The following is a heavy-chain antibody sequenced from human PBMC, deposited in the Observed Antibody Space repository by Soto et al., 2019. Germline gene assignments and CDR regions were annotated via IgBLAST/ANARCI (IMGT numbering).Heavy chain of an antibody. V-gene: IGHV4-31*03. CDR3: ARDKNYYGSGRFGLYYYYGMDV. CDR2: IYYSGST. CDR1: GGSISSGGYY. J-gene: IGHJ6*02. D-gene: IGHD3-10*01. Sequence: SETLSLTCTVSGGSISSGGYYWSWIRQHPGKGLEWIGYIYYSGSTYYNPSLKSRVTISVDTSKNQFSLKLSSVTAADTAVYYCARDKNYYGSGRFGLYYYYGMDVWGQGTTVTVSS.